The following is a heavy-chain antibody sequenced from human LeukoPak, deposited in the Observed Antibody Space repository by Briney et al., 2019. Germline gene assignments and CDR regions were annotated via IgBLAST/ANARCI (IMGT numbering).Heavy chain of an antibody. Sequence: SETLSLTCTVSGGSISSYYWSWIRQPPGKGLEWIGYIYNSGSTNCNPSLKSRVTISVDTSKNQFSLKLSSVTAADTAVYYCARGGYYYGLWGQGTLVTVSS. CDR3: ARGGYYYGL. D-gene: IGHD3-10*01. V-gene: IGHV4-59*01. CDR1: GGSISSYY. J-gene: IGHJ4*02. CDR2: IYNSGST.